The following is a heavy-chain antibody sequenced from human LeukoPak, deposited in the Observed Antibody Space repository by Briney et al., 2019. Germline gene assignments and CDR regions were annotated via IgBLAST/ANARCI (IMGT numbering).Heavy chain of an antibody. Sequence: SQTLSLTCAISGDSVSSNSAAWNWIRQSPSRGLEWLGRTYYRSKWYNDYAVPVKSRITINPDTSKNQFSLQLNSVTPEDTAVYYCAREGWGVGATMARGSFDYWGQGTLVTVSS. V-gene: IGHV6-1*01. J-gene: IGHJ4*02. CDR2: TYYRSKWYN. CDR3: AREGWGVGATMARGSFDY. D-gene: IGHD1-26*01. CDR1: GDSVSSNSAA.